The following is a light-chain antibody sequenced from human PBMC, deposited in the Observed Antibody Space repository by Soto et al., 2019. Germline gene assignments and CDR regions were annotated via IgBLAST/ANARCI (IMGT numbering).Light chain of an antibody. CDR3: QSYDSSLSGSNVV. J-gene: IGLJ2*01. V-gene: IGLV1-40*01. CDR1: SSNIGAGYD. CDR2: GNS. Sequence: QSVLTQPPSVSGAPGQRVTISFTGSSSNIGAGYDVHWYQHLPGTAPKLLIYGNSNRPSGVPDRFSGSKSGTSASLAITGLQAEDEADYYCQSYDSSLSGSNVVFGGGTKVPS.